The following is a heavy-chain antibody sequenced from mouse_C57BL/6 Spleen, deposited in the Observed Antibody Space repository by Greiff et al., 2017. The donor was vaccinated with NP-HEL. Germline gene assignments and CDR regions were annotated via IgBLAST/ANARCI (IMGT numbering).Heavy chain of an antibody. Sequence: QVQLKESGAELVKPGASVKISCKASGYAFSSYWMNWVKQRPGKGLEWIGQIYPGDGDTNYNGKFKGKATLTADKSSSTAYMQLSSLTSEDSAVYFCARRAAQALSDYWGQGTTLTVSS. J-gene: IGHJ2*01. CDR1: GYAFSSYW. V-gene: IGHV1-80*01. CDR2: IYPGDGDT. D-gene: IGHD3-2*02. CDR3: ARRAAQALSDY.